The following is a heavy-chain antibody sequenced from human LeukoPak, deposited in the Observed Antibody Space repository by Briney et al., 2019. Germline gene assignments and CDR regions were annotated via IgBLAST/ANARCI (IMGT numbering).Heavy chain of an antibody. V-gene: IGHV4-39*01. CDR1: GGSISSSSYY. CDR2: IYYSGST. CDR3: ARHWVVVAATALDY. D-gene: IGHD2-15*01. J-gene: IGHJ4*02. Sequence: TPSETLSLTCTVSGGSISSSSYYWGWIRQPPGKGLEWIGSIYYSGSTYYNPSLKSRVTISVDTSKNQFSLKLSSVTAADTAVYYCARHWVVVAATALDYWGQGTLVTVSS.